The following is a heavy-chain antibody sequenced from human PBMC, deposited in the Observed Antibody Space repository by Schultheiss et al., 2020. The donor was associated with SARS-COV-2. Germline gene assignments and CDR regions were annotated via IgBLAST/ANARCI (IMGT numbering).Heavy chain of an antibody. J-gene: IGHJ4*02. V-gene: IGHV1-18*01. CDR2: ISAYNGNT. D-gene: IGHD2-2*01. CDR1: GYTFTSYD. CDR3: ARGGGCSSTSCYFGY. Sequence: ASVKVSCKASGYTFTSYDINWVRQATGQGLEWMGWISAYNGNTNYAQKLQGRVTMTTDTSTSTAYMELRSLRSDDTAVYYCARGGGCSSTSCYFGYWGQGTLVTVSS.